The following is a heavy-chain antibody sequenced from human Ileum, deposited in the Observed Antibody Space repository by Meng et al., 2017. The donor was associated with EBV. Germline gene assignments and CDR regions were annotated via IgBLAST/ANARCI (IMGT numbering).Heavy chain of an antibody. Sequence: VELRGSGPGLVKPAGPLSFTWAVSGGSICSSNWWSWVRQPPGKGLEWIGEIYHSGSTNYNPSLKSRVTISVAKSKNQFSLNLSSVTAADTAVYHCARVGQWLPIDYWGQGTLVTVSS. CDR2: IYHSGST. CDR1: GGSICSSNW. J-gene: IGHJ4*02. D-gene: IGHD6-19*01. CDR3: ARVGQWLPIDY. V-gene: IGHV4-4*02.